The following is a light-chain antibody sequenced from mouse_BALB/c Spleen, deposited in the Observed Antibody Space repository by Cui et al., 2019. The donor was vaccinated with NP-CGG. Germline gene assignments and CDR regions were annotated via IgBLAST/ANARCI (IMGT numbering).Light chain of an antibody. Sequence: HIVLTHSPAIMSASPGERVTMTCSASSSVSSSYLYWYQQKSGSSPKLWIYSISNLASGVPARFSGSGSGTAYSLTINSMEAEDAATYYCQQWSSNPLTFGAGTKLELK. CDR2: SIS. CDR3: QQWSSNPLT. J-gene: IGKJ5*01. V-gene: IGKV4-79*01. CDR1: SSVSSSY.